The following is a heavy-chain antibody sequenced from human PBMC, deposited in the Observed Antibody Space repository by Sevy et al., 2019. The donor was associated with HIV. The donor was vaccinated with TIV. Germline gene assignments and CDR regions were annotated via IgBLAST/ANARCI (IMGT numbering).Heavy chain of an antibody. CDR3: ARTTGGFYYYYGMDV. Sequence: ASVKVSCKASGGTFSSYAISWVRQAPGQGLEWMGGIIPIFGTANYAQKFQGRVTITADESTSTAYMELSSLRSEDTAVYYGARTTGGFYYYYGMDVWGQGTTVTVSS. CDR1: GGTFSSYA. CDR2: IIPIFGTA. D-gene: IGHD3-10*01. V-gene: IGHV1-69*13. J-gene: IGHJ6*02.